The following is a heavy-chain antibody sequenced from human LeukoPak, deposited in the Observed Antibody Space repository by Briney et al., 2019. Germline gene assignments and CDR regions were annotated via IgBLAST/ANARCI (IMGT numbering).Heavy chain of an antibody. CDR2: IIPIFGTA. D-gene: IGHD3-22*01. V-gene: IGHV1-69*05. J-gene: IGHJ6*03. CDR1: GGTFSSDA. Sequence: SVKASCKASGGTFSSDAISSVRQAPAQGLEWMGGIIPIFGTANYAQKFQGRVTITTDESTSTAYMELSSLRSEDTAVYYCARVDDSSGYYYYYMDVWGKGTTVTVSS. CDR3: ARVDDSSGYYYYYMDV.